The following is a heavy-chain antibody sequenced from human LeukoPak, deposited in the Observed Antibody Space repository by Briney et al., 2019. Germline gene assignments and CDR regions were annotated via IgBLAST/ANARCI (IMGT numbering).Heavy chain of an antibody. CDR1: GFTFSSYW. J-gene: IGHJ4*02. CDR2: IKQDGSEK. D-gene: IGHD3-10*01. Sequence: PGGSLRLSCAASGFTFSSYWMSWVRQAPGKGLEWVANIKQDGSEKYYVDSVKGRFTISRDNAKNSLYLQMNSLRAEDTAVYYCARAYYHGSGSLIAPYYFDYWGQGTLVTVSS. V-gene: IGHV3-7*01. CDR3: ARAYYHGSGSLIAPYYFDY.